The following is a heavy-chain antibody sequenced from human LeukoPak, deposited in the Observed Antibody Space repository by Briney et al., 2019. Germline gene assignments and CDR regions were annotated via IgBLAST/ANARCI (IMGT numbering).Heavy chain of an antibody. J-gene: IGHJ5*02. CDR1: GGSFSGYY. CDR2: INHHRST. D-gene: IGHD3-10*01. Sequence: SETLSLTCAVYGGSFSGYYGSWIRQPPGKGLEWIGEINHHRSTNYNPPLKRRLTITADTSKNQFSLQLSSVTAADTAVYYCARDLLWFGELPYRWFDPWGQGTLVTVSS. CDR3: ARDLLWFGELPYRWFDP. V-gene: IGHV4-34*01.